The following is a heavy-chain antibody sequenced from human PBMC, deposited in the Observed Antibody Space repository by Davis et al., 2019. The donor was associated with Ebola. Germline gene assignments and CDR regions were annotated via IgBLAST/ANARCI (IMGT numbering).Heavy chain of an antibody. CDR2: IYHSGST. V-gene: IGHV4-30-2*01. Sequence: MPSETLSLTCAVSGGSISSGGYSWSWIRQPPGKGLEWIGYIYHSGSTYYNPSLKSRVTISVDRSKNQFSLKLSSVTAADTAVYYCARGKPFGSRFWFDPWGQGTLVTVSS. J-gene: IGHJ5*02. CDR3: ARGKPFGSRFWFDP. D-gene: IGHD6-13*01. CDR1: GGSISSGGYS.